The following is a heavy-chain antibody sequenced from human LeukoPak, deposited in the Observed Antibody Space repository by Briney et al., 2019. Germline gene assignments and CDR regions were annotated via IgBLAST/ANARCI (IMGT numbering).Heavy chain of an antibody. Sequence: GGSLRLSCAASGFTFSSYAMHWVRQAPGKGLEYVSAISSNGGSTYYANSVKGRFTISRDNAKNSLYLQMNSLRAEDTALYYCARADYDILTGYYIFLDYWGQGTLVTVSS. V-gene: IGHV3-64*01. J-gene: IGHJ4*02. D-gene: IGHD3-9*01. CDR3: ARADYDILTGYYIFLDY. CDR2: ISSNGGST. CDR1: GFTFSSYA.